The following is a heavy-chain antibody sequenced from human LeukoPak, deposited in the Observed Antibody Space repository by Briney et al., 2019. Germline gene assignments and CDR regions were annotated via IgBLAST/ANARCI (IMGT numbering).Heavy chain of an antibody. CDR3: TRDSGNYQWFAF. CDR2: IYSSGST. Sequence: SETLSLTCTVSGGFISSGYYHGSWIRQPAAKGLECIGLIYSSGSTNYDTSLKSRVPISVDTSKSQSSLKLTSVTAADTAVYYCTRDSGNYQWFAFWGQGTLVTVSS. J-gene: IGHJ4*02. D-gene: IGHD1-26*01. CDR1: GGFISSGYYH. V-gene: IGHV4-61*02.